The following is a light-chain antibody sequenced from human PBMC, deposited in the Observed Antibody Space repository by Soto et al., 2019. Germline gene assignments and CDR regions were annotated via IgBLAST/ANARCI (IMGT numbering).Light chain of an antibody. Sequence: QSVLTQPPSVSGAPGQRVTISCTGSSSNIGAGYDVHWYQHLPGTTTRVLIYGNSNRPSGVPDRFSGSKSGTSASLAITGLQADDEGDYYCQSYDSSLSGSVFGGGTKLTVL. CDR1: SSNIGAGYD. CDR3: QSYDSSLSGSV. V-gene: IGLV1-40*01. J-gene: IGLJ3*02. CDR2: GNS.